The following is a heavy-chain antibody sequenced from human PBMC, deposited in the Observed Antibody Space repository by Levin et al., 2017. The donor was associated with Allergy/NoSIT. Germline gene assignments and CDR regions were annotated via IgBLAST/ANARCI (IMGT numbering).Heavy chain of an antibody. CDR2: ISYDGSSK. J-gene: IGHJ3*02. V-gene: IGHV3-30-3*01. CDR3: ARDRDCSSTSCYNAFDI. Sequence: GESLKISCAASGFTFSTYAMHWVRQAPGKGLEWVAVISYDGSSKYYADSVQGRFTISRDNSKNTLYLQMNSLRSEDTAVYYCARDRDCSSTSCYNAFDIWGQGTMVSVSS. D-gene: IGHD2-2*02. CDR1: GFTFSTYA.